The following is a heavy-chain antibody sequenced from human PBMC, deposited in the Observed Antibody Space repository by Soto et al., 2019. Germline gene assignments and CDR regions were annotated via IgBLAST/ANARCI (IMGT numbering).Heavy chain of an antibody. J-gene: IGHJ4*02. D-gene: IGHD6-13*01. Sequence: PSETLSLTCTVSGGSISSGDYYWSWIRQPPGKGLEWIGYIYYSGSTYYNPSLKSRVTISVDTSKNQFSLKLSSVTAADTAVYYCAREKDGYSSSWFHFDYWGQGTLVTVS. CDR2: IYYSGST. CDR1: GGSISSGDYY. V-gene: IGHV4-30-4*01. CDR3: AREKDGYSSSWFHFDY.